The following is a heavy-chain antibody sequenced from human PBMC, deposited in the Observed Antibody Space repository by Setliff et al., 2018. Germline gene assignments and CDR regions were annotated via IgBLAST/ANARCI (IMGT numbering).Heavy chain of an antibody. V-gene: IGHV5-51*01. CDR1: GYTFSNYW. Sequence: GESLKISCKGSGYTFSNYWVGWVRQMPGKGLEWMGVIYAGDSDTRYSPSFQGQVTFSADKSISTAYLQWSTLKASDTAMYYCARLIEAAGHFDYWGQGTQVTVSS. CDR3: ARLIEAAGHFDY. CDR2: IYAGDSDT. J-gene: IGHJ4*02. D-gene: IGHD6-13*01.